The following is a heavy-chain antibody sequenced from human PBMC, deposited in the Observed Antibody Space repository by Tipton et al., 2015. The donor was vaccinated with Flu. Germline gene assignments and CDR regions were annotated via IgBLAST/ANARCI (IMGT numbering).Heavy chain of an antibody. D-gene: IGHD2-21*01. CDR2: ISSTGGTI. CDR1: GFSFSDYE. Sequence: SLRLSCAASGFSFSDYEMNWVRQAPGKGPEWVSYISSTGGTIYYADSVKGRFTISRDNSENTVYLQMNSLRAEDTAVYYCARENYVALGVVVPDYWGQGTLVTVSS. J-gene: IGHJ4*02. CDR3: ARENYVALGVVVPDY. V-gene: IGHV3-48*03.